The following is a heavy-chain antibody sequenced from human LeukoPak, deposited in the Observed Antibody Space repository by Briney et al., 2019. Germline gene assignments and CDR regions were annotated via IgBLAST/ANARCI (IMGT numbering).Heavy chain of an antibody. CDR1: GFTFSSYA. D-gene: IGHD6-13*01. CDR3: ASAAGYSSSWYVDY. CDR2: ISGSGTIT. J-gene: IGHJ4*02. Sequence: GGSLRLSCAASGFTFSSYAMTWVRQAPGMGLEWVSVISGSGTITYYADSVKGRFTISRDNSKNTLYLQMNSLRAEDTAVYYCASAAGYSSSWYVDYWGQGTLVTVSS. V-gene: IGHV3-23*01.